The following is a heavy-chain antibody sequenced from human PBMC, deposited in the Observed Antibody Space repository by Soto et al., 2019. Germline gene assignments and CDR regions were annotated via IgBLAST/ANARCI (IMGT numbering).Heavy chain of an antibody. Sequence: QVQLVESGGGVVQPGSSLRLSCAASGFTFSAYVIHWFRQAPGKGLEWVAVIWFDGSNEYYADSVKGRFSISRDNSKHTGYLQMNSLSVEDTARYECARYGYCADGVCNYYFDFWGQGTLVTVSS. CDR3: ARYGYCADGVCNYYFDF. CDR2: IWFDGSNE. CDR1: GFTFSAYV. D-gene: IGHD2-8*01. J-gene: IGHJ4*02. V-gene: IGHV3-33*01.